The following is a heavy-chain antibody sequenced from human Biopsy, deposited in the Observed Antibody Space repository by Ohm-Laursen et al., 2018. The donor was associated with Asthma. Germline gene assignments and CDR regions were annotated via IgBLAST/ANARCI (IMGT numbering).Heavy chain of an antibody. Sequence: SLRLSCAASGSTFSSSAMSWVRQAPGKGLEWVAVISYDGNHKFYEDSVKGRFTISRDNSKNTLYLQMNSLRTEDTAVYYCAKRRGYSGHDNDYWGQGTLVIVSS. D-gene: IGHD5-12*01. CDR3: AKRRGYSGHDNDY. J-gene: IGHJ4*02. CDR2: ISYDGNHK. V-gene: IGHV3-30*18. CDR1: GSTFSSSA.